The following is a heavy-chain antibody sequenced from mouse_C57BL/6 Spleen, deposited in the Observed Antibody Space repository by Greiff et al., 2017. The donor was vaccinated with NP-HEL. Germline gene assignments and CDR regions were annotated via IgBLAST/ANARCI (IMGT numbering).Heavy chain of an antibody. CDR2: INPNNGGT. V-gene: IGHV1-26*01. D-gene: IGHD1-2*01. Sequence: EVQLQQSGPELVKPGASVKISCKASGYTFTDYYMNWVKQSHGKSLEWIGDINPNNGGTSYNQKFKGKATLTVDKSSSTAYMELRSLTSEDSAVYYCARKEALRPYYFDYWGQGTTLTVSS. CDR3: ARKEALRPYYFDY. J-gene: IGHJ2*01. CDR1: GYTFTDYY.